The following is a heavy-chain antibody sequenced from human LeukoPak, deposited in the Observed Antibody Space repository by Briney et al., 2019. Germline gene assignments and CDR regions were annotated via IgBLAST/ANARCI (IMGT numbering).Heavy chain of an antibody. CDR1: AYSVTSYW. V-gene: IGHV5-51*01. CDR3: ASRGDWQEFDY. D-gene: IGHD2-21*02. Sequence: GESLKISCKGSAYSVTSYWTGWVRQMPGKGLEWMGIIYPGDSDTRYSPSFQGQVTISADKSISTAYLQWSSLKASDTAMYYCASRGDWQEFDYWGQGTLVTVSS. CDR2: IYPGDSDT. J-gene: IGHJ4*02.